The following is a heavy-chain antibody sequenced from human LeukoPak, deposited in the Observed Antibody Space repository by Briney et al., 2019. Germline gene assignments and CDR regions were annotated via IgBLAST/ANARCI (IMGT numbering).Heavy chain of an antibody. CDR1: GYTFTSYD. J-gene: IGHJ4*02. V-gene: IGHV1-8*01. D-gene: IGHD3-22*01. CDR2: MNPNSGNT. Sequence: ASVKVSCKASGYTFTSYDINWVRQATGQGLERMGWMNPNSGNTGYAQKFQGRVTMTRNTSISTAYMELSSLRSEDTAVYYCARGLTRHDSSGYHGYWGQGTLVTVSS. CDR3: ARGLTRHDSSGYHGY.